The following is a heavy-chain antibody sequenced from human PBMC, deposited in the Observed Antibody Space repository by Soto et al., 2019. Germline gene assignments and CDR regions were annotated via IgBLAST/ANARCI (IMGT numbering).Heavy chain of an antibody. CDR1: GFTFSSYE. CDR2: ISSSGSTI. Sequence: GGSLRLSCAASGFTFSSYEMNWVRQAPRKGLEWVSYISSSGSTIYYADSVKGRFTISRDNAKNSLYLQMNSLRAEDTAVYYCANQNYYYYYMDVWGKGTTVTVSS. V-gene: IGHV3-48*03. J-gene: IGHJ6*03. CDR3: ANQNYYYYYMDV.